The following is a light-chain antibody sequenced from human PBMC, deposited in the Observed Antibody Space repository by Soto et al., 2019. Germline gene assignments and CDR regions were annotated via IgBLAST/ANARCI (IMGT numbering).Light chain of an antibody. V-gene: IGLV2-18*02. CDR1: SSDVGSYNR. Sequence: QSALTQPPSVSGSPGQSVTISCTGTSSDVGSYNRVSWYQQPPGTAPKLMIYDLSNRPSGVPDRFSGSKSGNTASLTISGLQAEDEDDYYCSSYTSSNTYVFGTGTKLTVL. CDR2: DLS. J-gene: IGLJ1*01. CDR3: SSYTSSNTYV.